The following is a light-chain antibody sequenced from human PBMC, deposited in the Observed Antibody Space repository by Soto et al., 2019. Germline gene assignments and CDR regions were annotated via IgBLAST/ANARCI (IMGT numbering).Light chain of an antibody. J-gene: IGKJ2*01. Sequence: VLTQSPDTLSLSPGESATLSCRASESVTSSSLAWYQVKPGQAPRLLMFGASNRGSGIPARFSGSGSGTDFILTISRREPEDSAVYYCQQFDASRQYTFGQGTKVEI. CDR2: GAS. CDR3: QQFDASRQYT. CDR1: ESVTSSS. V-gene: IGKV3-20*01.